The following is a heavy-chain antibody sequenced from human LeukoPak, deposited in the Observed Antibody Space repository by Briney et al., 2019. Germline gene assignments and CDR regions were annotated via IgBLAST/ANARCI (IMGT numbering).Heavy chain of an antibody. Sequence: SETLSLTCTVSDGSISSYYWNWIRQPPGKGLEWIGYISYSGTTNYNPSLKSRVSMSLDTSKNQFSLKVTSVITADTAVYYCARGGDSGSYPLVEYFQHWGQGTLVTVSS. D-gene: IGHD3-10*01. V-gene: IGHV4-59*01. J-gene: IGHJ1*01. CDR3: ARGGDSGSYPLVEYFQH. CDR2: ISYSGTT. CDR1: DGSISSYY.